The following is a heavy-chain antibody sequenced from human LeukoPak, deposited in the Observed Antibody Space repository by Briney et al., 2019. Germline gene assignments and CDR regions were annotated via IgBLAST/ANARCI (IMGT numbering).Heavy chain of an antibody. CDR3: ASLGDSSSWYVPNY. J-gene: IGHJ4*02. CDR1: GGSISSGRNY. CDR2: IYYSGST. D-gene: IGHD6-13*01. V-gene: IGHV4-39*07. Sequence: SETLSLTCTVSGGSISSGRNYWTWIRQPAGKGLEWIGRIYYSGSTYYNPSLKSRVTISVDTSKNQFSLKLSSVTAADTAVYYCASLGDSSSWYVPNYWGQGTLVTVSS.